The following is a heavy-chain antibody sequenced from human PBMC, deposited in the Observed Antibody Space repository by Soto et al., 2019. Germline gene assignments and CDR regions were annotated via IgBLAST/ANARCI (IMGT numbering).Heavy chain of an antibody. CDR3: ARMGWYNWNERIDY. CDR2: IYYSGST. J-gene: IGHJ4*02. V-gene: IGHV4-39*01. CDR1: GGSISSSSYY. D-gene: IGHD1-1*01. Sequence: PSETLSLTCTVSGGSISSSSYYWGWIRQPPGKGLEWIGSIYYSGSTYYNPSLKSRVTISVDTSKNQFSLKLSSVTAADTAVYYCARMGWYNWNERIDYWGQGTLVTVSS.